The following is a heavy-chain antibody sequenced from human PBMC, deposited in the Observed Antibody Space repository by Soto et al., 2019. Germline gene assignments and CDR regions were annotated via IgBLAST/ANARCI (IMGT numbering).Heavy chain of an antibody. V-gene: IGHV3-23*01. CDR3: TKLRTLITGAIDX. J-gene: IGHJ4*02. CDR1: GFTFSNCA. D-gene: IGHD1-20*01. Sequence: GSLRLSLAASGFTFSNCAMSWVRQAPGKGLEWVATMSCGGALIDYADSLKVRFTISRENSRNTLHLEMNSLRAEDTAVYYCTKLRTLITGAIDXWGQ. CDR2: MSCGGALI.